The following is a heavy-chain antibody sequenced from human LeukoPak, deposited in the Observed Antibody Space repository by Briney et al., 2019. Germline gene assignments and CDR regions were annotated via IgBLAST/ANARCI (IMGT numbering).Heavy chain of an antibody. CDR2: LDRDGTTT. Sequence: GGSLRLSCVASGFTFSTYWMHWVRQAPGKGLEWVSRLDRDGTTTSYADSVYGRFTISRDNAKSTLYLQMRSLRAEDTAVYYCAKGVEMATVAPFDYWGQGTLVTVSS. CDR1: GFTFSTYW. J-gene: IGHJ4*02. D-gene: IGHD5-24*01. CDR3: AKGVEMATVAPFDY. V-gene: IGHV3-74*01.